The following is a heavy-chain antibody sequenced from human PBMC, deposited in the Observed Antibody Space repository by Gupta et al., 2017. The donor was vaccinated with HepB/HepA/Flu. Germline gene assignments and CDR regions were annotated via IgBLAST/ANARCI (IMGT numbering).Heavy chain of an antibody. Sequence: EVRLLESGGGLVQPGGSLRVSCATSGFTFVNYVMSWVRQAPGKGLEWVSAISGSGHNTYYVDSVKGRFTISRDNSKNTLYLQMNSLRVEDTAVYYCAKEAGGPWGQGTLVTVSS. CDR2: ISGSGHNT. CDR3: AKEAGGP. V-gene: IGHV3-23*01. D-gene: IGHD3-16*01. J-gene: IGHJ5*02. CDR1: GFTFVNYV.